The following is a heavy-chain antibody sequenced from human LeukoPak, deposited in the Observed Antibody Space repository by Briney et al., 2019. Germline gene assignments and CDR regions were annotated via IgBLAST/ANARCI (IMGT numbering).Heavy chain of an antibody. Sequence: SVKVSRKASGGTFSSHTISWVRQAPGQGLEWMGRIIPILGIANYAQKLQGRVTITADKSTSTAYMELSSLRSEDTAVYYCARVRDCSSTSCYTYYYYGMDVWGQGTTVTVSS. J-gene: IGHJ6*02. D-gene: IGHD2-2*01. V-gene: IGHV1-69*02. CDR3: ARVRDCSSTSCYTYYYYGMDV. CDR2: IIPILGIA. CDR1: GGTFSSHT.